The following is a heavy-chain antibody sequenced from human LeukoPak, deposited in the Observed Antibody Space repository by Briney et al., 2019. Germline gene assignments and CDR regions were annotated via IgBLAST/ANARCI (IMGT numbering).Heavy chain of an antibody. J-gene: IGHJ4*02. Sequence: QPGGSLRLSCAGSGFTFSSYEMNWVRQAPGKGLEWVSYISSSGRAIYYADSVKGRFTVSRDNAKNPLYLQMNSLRAEDTAVYYCARCPRWAHFDYWGQGTLVTVSS. CDR3: ARCPRWAHFDY. CDR2: ISSSGRAI. D-gene: IGHD4-23*01. V-gene: IGHV3-48*03. CDR1: GFTFSSYE.